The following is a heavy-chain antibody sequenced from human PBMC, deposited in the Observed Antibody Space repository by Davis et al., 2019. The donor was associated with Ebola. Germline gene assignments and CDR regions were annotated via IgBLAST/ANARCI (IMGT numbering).Heavy chain of an antibody. CDR2: IFFDGSET. CDR1: AFTFSRYG. J-gene: IGHJ4*02. D-gene: IGHD6-6*01. CDR3: VRDFFEFSSSSFSDS. Sequence: SLTISCEASAFTFSRYGMHWVRQAPGKGPEWLTYIFFDGSETFYADSVKGRFTISRDNSKNTLYLQMGRLRSDDTAMYYCVRDFFEFSSSSFSDSWGQGTLVTVSS. V-gene: IGHV3-30*03.